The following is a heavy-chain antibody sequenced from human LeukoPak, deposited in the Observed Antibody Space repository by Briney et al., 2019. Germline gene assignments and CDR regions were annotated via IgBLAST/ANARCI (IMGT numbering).Heavy chain of an antibody. Sequence: PSQTLSLTCTVSGGSISSYYWSWIRQPPGKGLEWIGCIYSSGSTNYNPSLKSRVTISLDTSKSQFSLKLSSVTAADTAVYYCARLRGFGVITAYYYAMDVWGQGTTVTVSS. J-gene: IGHJ6*02. CDR1: GGSISSYY. CDR3: ARLRGFGVITAYYYAMDV. D-gene: IGHD3-3*01. V-gene: IGHV4-59*08. CDR2: IYSSGST.